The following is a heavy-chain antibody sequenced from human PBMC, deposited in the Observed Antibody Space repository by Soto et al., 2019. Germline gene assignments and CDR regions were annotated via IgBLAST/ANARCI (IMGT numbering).Heavy chain of an antibody. J-gene: IGHJ4*02. CDR3: VKHQVSLVRGISPFDY. Sequence: GGSLRLSCAVSGFTFNSNDMTWVRQAPGKGLEWVSTISSSGAFTYHADSVRGRLTISRDNSKKTVYLQMNSLRAEDTAVYYCVKHQVSLVRGISPFDYWGQGALVT. V-gene: IGHV3-23*01. CDR1: GFTFNSND. D-gene: IGHD3-10*01. CDR2: ISSSGAFT.